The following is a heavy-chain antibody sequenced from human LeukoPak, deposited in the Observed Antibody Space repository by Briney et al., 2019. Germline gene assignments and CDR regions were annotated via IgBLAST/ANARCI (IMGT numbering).Heavy chain of an antibody. Sequence: ASVKVSCKASGNTFTDYYIHLVRQVPGQGLEWMGWINPNTGDTNLAQKFQGWVTMTRDTSIGTAYLELSRLTSDDTAVYYCARDRGPQWWGSFDYWGQGTLVTVSS. CDR2: INPNTGDT. CDR3: ARDRGPQWWGSFDY. V-gene: IGHV1-2*04. CDR1: GNTFTDYY. D-gene: IGHD3-16*01. J-gene: IGHJ4*02.